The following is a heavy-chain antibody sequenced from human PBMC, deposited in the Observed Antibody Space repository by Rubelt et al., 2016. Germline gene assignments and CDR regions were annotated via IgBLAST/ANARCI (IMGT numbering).Heavy chain of an antibody. CDR2: ISYDGSKT. CDR3: ARDVRNRGWFDP. Sequence: SLRLSCAASGFTISSDALHLVRQAPGKGLEWVALISYDGSKTYYADFVRGRFTIPRDNSENTLYLHVSSLRAEDSAVYYCARDVRNRGWFDPWGQGTLVTVSS. CDR1: GFTISSDA. D-gene: IGHD7-27*01. V-gene: IGHV3-30*04. J-gene: IGHJ5*02.